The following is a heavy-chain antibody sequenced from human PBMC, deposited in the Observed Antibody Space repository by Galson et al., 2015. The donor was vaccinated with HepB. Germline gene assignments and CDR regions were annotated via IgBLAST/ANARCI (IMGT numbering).Heavy chain of an antibody. CDR2: IKSKTDGGTT. Sequence: SLRLSCAASGFAFNNAWMNWVRQAPGKGLEWVGRIKSKTDGGTTEYAAPVKGRFTTSRDDSRNTLYLQMHSLKTDDTAVYYCTTDVYFSSYWSWLDPWGQGTLVTVSS. J-gene: IGHJ5*02. CDR1: GFAFNNAW. CDR3: TTDVYFSSYWSWLDP. V-gene: IGHV3-15*01. D-gene: IGHD2-2*01.